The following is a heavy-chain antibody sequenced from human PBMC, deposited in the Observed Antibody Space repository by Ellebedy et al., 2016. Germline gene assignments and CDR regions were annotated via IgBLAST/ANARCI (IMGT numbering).Heavy chain of an antibody. CDR1: GFTFSSYW. J-gene: IGHJ4*02. Sequence: GESLKISCAASGFTFSSYWMHWVRQAPGKGLVWVSRINSDGSSTSYADSVKGRFTISRDNAKNTLYLQMNSLRAEDTAVYYCARGSTVLDYWGQGTLVTFSS. D-gene: IGHD2/OR15-2a*01. CDR2: INSDGSST. V-gene: IGHV3-74*01. CDR3: ARGSTVLDY.